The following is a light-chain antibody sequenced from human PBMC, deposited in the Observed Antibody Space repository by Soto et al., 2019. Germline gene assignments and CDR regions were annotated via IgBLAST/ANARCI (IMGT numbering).Light chain of an antibody. CDR2: EVV. Sequence: QSVLTQPASVSGSPGQSITISCNGSSRDIGTYKYVSWYQQRPDKAPRLMIYEVVNRPSGISDRFSGSKSGNTASLTISDLQPEDDADYYCSSFTRDATLIFGGGTKVTVL. V-gene: IGLV2-14*01. CDR3: SSFTRDATLI. J-gene: IGLJ2*01. CDR1: SRDIGTYKY.